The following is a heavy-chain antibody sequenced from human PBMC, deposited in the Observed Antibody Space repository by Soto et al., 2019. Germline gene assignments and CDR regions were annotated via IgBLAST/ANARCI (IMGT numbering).Heavy chain of an antibody. CDR1: GYGFACSA. V-gene: IGHV1-69*01. D-gene: IGHD3-3*02. J-gene: IGHJ6*03. CDR2: IIPIFGTA. CDR3: PRGAGISYYY. Sequence: VSCEAPGYGFACSARWSVHQENEQGLEWMGGIIPIFGTANYAQKFQGRVTITADESTSTAYMERSSLRSEDTAVFYCPRGAGISYYY.